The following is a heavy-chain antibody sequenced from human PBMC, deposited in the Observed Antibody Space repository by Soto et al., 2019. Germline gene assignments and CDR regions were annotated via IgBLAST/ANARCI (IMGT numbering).Heavy chain of an antibody. Sequence: QLQLQESGPGLVKPSETLSLTCTVSGGSISSSSYYWGWIRQPPGKGLEWIGSIYYSGSTYYNPSLKSRVTISVDTSKNQFSLKLSSVTAADTAVYYCARLESGVVVVAATPNYFDYWGQGTLVTVSS. CDR1: GGSISSSSYY. CDR3: ARLESGVVVVAATPNYFDY. J-gene: IGHJ4*02. D-gene: IGHD2-15*01. CDR2: IYYSGST. V-gene: IGHV4-39*01.